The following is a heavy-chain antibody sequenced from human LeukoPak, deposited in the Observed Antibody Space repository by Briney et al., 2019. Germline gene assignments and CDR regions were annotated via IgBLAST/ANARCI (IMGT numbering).Heavy chain of an antibody. CDR2: ISAYNGNT. D-gene: IGHD3-22*01. Sequence: ASVTVSCKASGYTFTSYGISWVRQAPGQGVEWMGWISAYNGNTNYAQKLQGRVTMTTDTSTSSAYMELRSLRSDDTAAYFCATDPSYDSSGYYFYRAFDIWGQGTMVTVSS. CDR1: GYTFTSYG. V-gene: IGHV1-18*01. CDR3: ATDPSYDSSGYYFYRAFDI. J-gene: IGHJ3*02.